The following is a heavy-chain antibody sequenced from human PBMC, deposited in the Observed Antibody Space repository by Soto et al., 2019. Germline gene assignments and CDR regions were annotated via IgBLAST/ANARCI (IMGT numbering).Heavy chain of an antibody. CDR3: ARLVIEELYGMYV. CDR1: GYSCTSYW. V-gene: IGHV5-51*01. Sequence: GESLKISCKGSGYSCTSYWIGWVRQIPGTGLEWMGIIYPGDSDTRYSPSFQGQVTISADKSISTAYLQWSSLKPSDTAMHYCARLVIEELYGMYVWGQGTTVTVSS. J-gene: IGHJ6*02. D-gene: IGHD3-10*01. CDR2: IYPGDSDT.